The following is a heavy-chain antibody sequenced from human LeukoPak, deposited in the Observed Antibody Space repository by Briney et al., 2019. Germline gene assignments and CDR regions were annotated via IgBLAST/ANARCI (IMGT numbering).Heavy chain of an antibody. V-gene: IGHV3-48*04. CDR3: ARVAYCAGDCHHMDS. Sequence: PGRSLRLSCAASGFTFSSYSMNWVRQAPGKGLEWVSYISSSGGTMYYADSVKGRFTISRDDAKNSLYLQMNSLRAEDTAVYYCARVAYCAGDCHHMDSWGQGTLVTVSS. D-gene: IGHD2-21*02. CDR1: GFTFSSYS. CDR2: ISSSGGTM. J-gene: IGHJ4*02.